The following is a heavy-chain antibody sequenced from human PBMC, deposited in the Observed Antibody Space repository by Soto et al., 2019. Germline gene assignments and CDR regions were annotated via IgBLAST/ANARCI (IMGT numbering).Heavy chain of an antibody. V-gene: IGHV1-58*01. Sequence: VKVSCKASGFTFTSSAVQWVRQARGQRLEWIGWIVVGSGNTNYAQKFQERVTITRDMSTSTAYMELSSLRSEDTAVYYCWSVTMVRGVILFDYWGQGTLVTVSS. CDR2: IVVGSGNT. J-gene: IGHJ4*02. CDR3: WSVTMVRGVILFDY. CDR1: GFTFTSSA. D-gene: IGHD3-10*01.